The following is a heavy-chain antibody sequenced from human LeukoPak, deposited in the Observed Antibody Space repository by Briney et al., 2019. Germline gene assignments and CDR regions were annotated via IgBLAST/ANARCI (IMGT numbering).Heavy chain of an antibody. CDR1: GFTFSSYA. CDR2: ISGSGGST. V-gene: IGHV3-23*01. J-gene: IGHJ4*02. CDR3: ARGLRGVVH. D-gene: IGHD3-10*01. Sequence: GGSLRLSCAASGFTFSSYAMSWVRQAPGKGLEWVSAISGSGGSTYYADSVKGRFTISRHNAKNSLYLQMNSLRAEDTAVYYCARGLRGVVHWGQGTLVTVSS.